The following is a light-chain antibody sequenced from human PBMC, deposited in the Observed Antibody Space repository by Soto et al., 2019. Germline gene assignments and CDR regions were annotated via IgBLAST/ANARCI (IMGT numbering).Light chain of an antibody. Sequence: QSALTQPRSVSGSPGQSVTISCTGTSSNVGAYNYVSWYQQYPGKGPRLMIYDVSKWPSGVPDRFSGSKSGNAASLTISGLQAEDEADYYCCSYAGNSLWVFGGGTKLTVL. J-gene: IGLJ3*02. V-gene: IGLV2-11*01. CDR2: DVS. CDR3: CSYAGNSLWV. CDR1: SSNVGAYNY.